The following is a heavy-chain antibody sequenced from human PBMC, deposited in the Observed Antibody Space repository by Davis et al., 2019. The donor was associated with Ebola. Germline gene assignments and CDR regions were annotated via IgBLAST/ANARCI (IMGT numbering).Heavy chain of an antibody. V-gene: IGHV3-74*01. CDR3: ARGYCTNGVCYNYYYYGMDV. CDR2: INSDGSST. CDR1: GFTFTTYA. J-gene: IGHJ6*02. Sequence: PGGSLRLSCSASGFTFTTYAMHWVRQAPGKGLVWVSRINSDGSSTSYADSVKGRFTISRDNAKNTLYLQMNSLRAEDTAVYYCARGYCTNGVCYNYYYYGMDVWGQGTTVTVSS. D-gene: IGHD2-8*01.